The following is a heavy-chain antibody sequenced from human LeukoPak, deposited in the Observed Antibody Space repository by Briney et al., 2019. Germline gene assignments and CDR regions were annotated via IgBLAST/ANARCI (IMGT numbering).Heavy chain of an antibody. D-gene: IGHD5-24*01. J-gene: IGHJ4*02. CDR3: ARCRDGIVFDY. V-gene: IGHV3-23*01. CDR2: ISSGGGST. Sequence: GGSLRLSCAASGLMFSTYAMSWVRQAPGKGLDWVSAISSGGGSTYYADSVKGRFTISRDNSENTLYLQMSSLTDEDTAVYYCARCRDGIVFDYWGQGALVTVSS. CDR1: GLMFSTYA.